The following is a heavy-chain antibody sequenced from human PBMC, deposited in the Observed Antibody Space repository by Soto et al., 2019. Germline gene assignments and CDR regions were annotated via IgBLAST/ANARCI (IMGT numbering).Heavy chain of an antibody. Sequence: SLTCAVSVGSISRSYWWSWVRQPPGKGLEWIGEIYHSGTTNYNPSLKSRVTISVDKSNNQFSLKLSSVSAADTAVYYCATRGDGNPRSDYRGKGIQVTVSS. D-gene: IGHD3-10*01. CDR1: VGSISRSYW. J-gene: IGHJ4*02. CDR2: IYHSGTT. V-gene: IGHV4-4*02. CDR3: ATRGDGNPRSDY.